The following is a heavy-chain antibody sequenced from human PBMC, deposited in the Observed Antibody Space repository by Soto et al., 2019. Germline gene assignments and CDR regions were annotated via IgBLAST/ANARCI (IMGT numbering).Heavy chain of an antibody. J-gene: IGHJ5*02. V-gene: IGHV1-3*01. CDR2: INAGNGNT. CDR1: GYTFTSYA. Sequence: GASVKVSCKASGYTFTSYAMHWVRQAPGQRLEWMGWINAGNGNTNYAQKLQGKVTMTTDTSTSTAYMELRSLRSDDTAVYYCARDQKVGYCSGGSCYSNWFDPWGQGTLVTVSS. CDR3: ARDQKVGYCSGGSCYSNWFDP. D-gene: IGHD2-15*01.